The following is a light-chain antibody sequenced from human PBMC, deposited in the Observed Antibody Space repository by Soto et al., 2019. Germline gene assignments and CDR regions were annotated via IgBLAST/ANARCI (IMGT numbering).Light chain of an antibody. Sequence: EIVLTQSPATLSLSPGERATLSCRASQSVSSYLAWYQQKPGQAPRLLIYDVSNRATGIPARFSGSGSGTDFTLTISSLEPEDFAVYYCQQRSNWPFLTFGGGTKVDIK. J-gene: IGKJ4*01. CDR3: QQRSNWPFLT. CDR2: DVS. CDR1: QSVSSY. V-gene: IGKV3-11*01.